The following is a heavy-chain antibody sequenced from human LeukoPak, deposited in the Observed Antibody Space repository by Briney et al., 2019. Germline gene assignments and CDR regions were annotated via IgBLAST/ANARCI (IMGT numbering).Heavy chain of an antibody. J-gene: IGHJ4*02. CDR3: AKDKGDFWSGHHY. V-gene: IGHV3-74*01. CDR1: GFTFSSYW. CDR2: INSDGSSI. D-gene: IGHD3-3*01. Sequence: GGSLRLSCAASGFTFSSYWMHWVRHAPGKGLVWVSRINSDGSSISYADSVKGRFTISRDNAKNTLYLQMNSLRAEDTAVYYCAKDKGDFWSGHHYWGQGTLVTVSS.